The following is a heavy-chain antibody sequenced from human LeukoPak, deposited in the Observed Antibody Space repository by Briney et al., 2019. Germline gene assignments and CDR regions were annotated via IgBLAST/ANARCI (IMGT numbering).Heavy chain of an antibody. CDR1: GFTLSTYG. D-gene: IGHD3-22*01. CDR2: MWADGNRR. J-gene: IGHJ4*02. CDR3: ARDADTSSHYSYLDY. V-gene: IGHV3-33*01. Sequence: GRSLRLSCVVSGFTLSTYGIHWVRQASGEGLEWVAVMWADGNRRYYAESVKGRFTVSRDTSKNTVYLQMDRLRAEDTAVYYCARDADTSSHYSYLDYWGQGTLVTVSS.